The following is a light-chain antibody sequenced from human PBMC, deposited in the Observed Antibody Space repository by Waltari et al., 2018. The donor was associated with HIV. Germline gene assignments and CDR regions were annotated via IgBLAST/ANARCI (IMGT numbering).Light chain of an antibody. CDR3: QQYLTTPLT. J-gene: IGKJ5*01. CDR1: QGLFYSVTSKNY. V-gene: IGKV4-1*01. CDR2: WAS. Sequence: DIVMTQSPDSLAVSLGERATINCKSSQGLFYSVTSKNYLAWYQKKPGQPPKLLIHWASTRESGVPDRFSGSGSGTDFTLSISNLQAEDVAVYYCQQYLTTPLTFGHGTRLEI.